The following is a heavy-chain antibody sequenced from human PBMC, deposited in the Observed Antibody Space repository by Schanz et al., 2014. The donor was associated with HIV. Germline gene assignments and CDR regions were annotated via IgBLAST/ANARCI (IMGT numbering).Heavy chain of an antibody. J-gene: IGHJ4*02. V-gene: IGHV3-30*19. D-gene: IGHD1-26*01. CDR1: GFTFKNHG. CDR3: ARDVGDGFNFYYFEY. CDR2: ISFDGSNK. Sequence: VQLLESGGGLVQPGGSLRLSCAASGFTFKNHGMHWVRQAPGKGLEWVAIISFDGSNKYYADSVKGRFTISRDNSKNTLYLQMNSLRAEDTAVYYCARDVGDGFNFYYFEYWGQGTLVTVSS.